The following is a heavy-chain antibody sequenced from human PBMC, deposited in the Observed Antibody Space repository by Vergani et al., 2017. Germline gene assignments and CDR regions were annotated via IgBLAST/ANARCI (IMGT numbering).Heavy chain of an antibody. Sequence: QVQLQESGPGLVKPSETLSLTCTVSGGSISSYYWSWTRQPPGKGLEWIGYIYHSGSTNYNPSLKSRVTISVDTSKNQFSLKLSSVTAADTAVYYCARRTEGARGPHTHFDYWGQGTLVTVSS. D-gene: IGHD1-1*01. CDR2: IYHSGST. CDR3: ARRTEGARGPHTHFDY. V-gene: IGHV4-59*08. CDR1: GGSISSYY. J-gene: IGHJ4*02.